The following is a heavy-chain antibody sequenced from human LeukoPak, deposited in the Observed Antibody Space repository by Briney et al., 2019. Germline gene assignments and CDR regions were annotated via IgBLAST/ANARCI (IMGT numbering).Heavy chain of an antibody. CDR2: IYYSGST. J-gene: IGHJ4*02. Sequence: KPSETLSLTCTVSGDSTSSDRYYGGWVRQPPGKGLEWIGNIYYSGSTYYNPSLKSRVTMSVDTPKNQFFLKLNSVTAADTAVYYCARGRPYSGGYHLDYWGQGTLVTVSA. D-gene: IGHD1-26*01. V-gene: IGHV4-39*01. CDR1: GDSTSSDRYY. CDR3: ARGRPYSGGYHLDY.